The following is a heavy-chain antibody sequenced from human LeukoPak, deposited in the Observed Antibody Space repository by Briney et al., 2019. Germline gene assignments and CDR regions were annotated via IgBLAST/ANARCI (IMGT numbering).Heavy chain of an antibody. CDR3: ARGRRIAVPAASQVGP. J-gene: IGHJ5*02. Sequence: ASVKVSCKASGYTFTGYYMHWVRQAPGQGLEWMGWINPNSGGTNYAQKFQGRVTMTRDTSISTAYMELSRLRSDDTAVYYCARGRRIAVPAASQVGPWGQGTLVTVSS. CDR1: GYTFTGYY. CDR2: INPNSGGT. D-gene: IGHD2-2*01. V-gene: IGHV1-2*02.